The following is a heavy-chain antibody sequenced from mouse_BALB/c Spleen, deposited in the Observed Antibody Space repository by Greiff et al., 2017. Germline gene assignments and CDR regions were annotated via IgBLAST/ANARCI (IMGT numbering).Heavy chain of an antibody. CDR1: GYSITSGYY. Sequence: DVQLQESGPGLVKPSQSLSLTCSVTGYSITSGYYWNWIRQFPGNKLEWMGYISYDGSNNYNPSLKNRISITRDTSKNQFFLKLNSVTTEDTATYYCARDLDDGYPRGSMDYWGQGTSVTVSS. J-gene: IGHJ4*01. D-gene: IGHD2-3*01. CDR2: ISYDGSN. V-gene: IGHV3-6*02. CDR3: ARDLDDGYPRGSMDY.